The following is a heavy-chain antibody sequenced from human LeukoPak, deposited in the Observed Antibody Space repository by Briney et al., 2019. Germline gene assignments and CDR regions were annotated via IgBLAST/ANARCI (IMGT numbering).Heavy chain of an antibody. D-gene: IGHD3-10*01. V-gene: IGHV7-4-1*02. Sequence: ASVKVSCKASGYTFTSYAVNWVRQAPGQGLEWMGWINTNTGNPTYAQGFTGRFVFSLDTSVSTAYLQISSLKAEDTAVYYCARSGILWFGGPYYYYGMDVWGQGTTVTVSS. J-gene: IGHJ6*02. CDR3: ARSGILWFGGPYYYYGMDV. CDR1: GYTFTSYA. CDR2: INTNTGNP.